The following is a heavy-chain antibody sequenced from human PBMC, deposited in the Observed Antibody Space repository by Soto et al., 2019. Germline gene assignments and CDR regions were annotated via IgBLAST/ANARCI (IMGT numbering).Heavy chain of an antibody. V-gene: IGHV3-30-3*01. CDR1: GFTFSSYA. Sequence: GGSLRLSCAASGFTFSSYAMHWVRQAPGKGLEWVAVISYDGSNKYYADSVKGRFTISRDNSKNTLYLQMNSLRAEDTAVYYCARGALPDLAFDEIWMEGDYYGMDVWGQGTTVTVSS. CDR3: ARGALPDLAFDEIWMEGDYYGMDV. CDR2: ISYDGSNK. D-gene: IGHD2-2*01. J-gene: IGHJ6*02.